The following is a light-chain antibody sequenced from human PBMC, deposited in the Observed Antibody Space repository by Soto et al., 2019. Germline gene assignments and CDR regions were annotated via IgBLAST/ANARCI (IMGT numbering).Light chain of an antibody. CDR1: QSINSW. CDR2: KAS. J-gene: IGKJ4*01. CDR3: QQYDSYSPLT. V-gene: IGKV1-5*03. Sequence: DIQMTQSPSTLSASVGDRVTITCRASQSINSWLAWYQQKPGKAPKLLIYKASSLESGVPSRFSGGGSGTEFTLTISSLQPDDFATYYCQQYDSYSPLTFGGGTKVEIK.